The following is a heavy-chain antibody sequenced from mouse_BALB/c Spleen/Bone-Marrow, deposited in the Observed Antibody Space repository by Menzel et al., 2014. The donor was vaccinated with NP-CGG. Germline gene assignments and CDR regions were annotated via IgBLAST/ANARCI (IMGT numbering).Heavy chain of an antibody. CDR3: ARDINYDIYWYLDV. CDR2: IRNKAKGYTS. Sequence: DVKLVESGGGLVQPGGSLRLSCATSGFTFTDYYMSWVRQPPGKALEWLGFIRNKAKGYTSENSASVKGRFTISRDNSQSILYLQMNTLRAEDSATYYCARDINYDIYWYLDVWGAGTTVTVSS. CDR1: GFTFTDYY. V-gene: IGHV7-3*02. J-gene: IGHJ1*01. D-gene: IGHD2-4*01.